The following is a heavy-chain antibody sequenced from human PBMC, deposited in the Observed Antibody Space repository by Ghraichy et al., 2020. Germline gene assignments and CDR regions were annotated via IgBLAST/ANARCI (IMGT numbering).Heavy chain of an antibody. CDR3: TRWGIPAAGDKFDS. J-gene: IGHJ4*02. CDR2: DISKSDSYTT. Sequence: LSLTCAASRVTSSGSAMHWVRQASGRGLEWVVRDISKSDSYTTTYGASVKGRFTISRDDSKNTAYLQMNSLKTEDTPVYYCTRWGIPAAGDKFDSWGQGTLVTVSS. V-gene: IGHV3-73*01. D-gene: IGHD6-13*01. CDR1: RVTSSGSA.